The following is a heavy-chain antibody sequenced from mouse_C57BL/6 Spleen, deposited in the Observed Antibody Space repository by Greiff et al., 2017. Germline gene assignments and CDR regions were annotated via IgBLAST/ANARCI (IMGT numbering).Heavy chain of an antibody. V-gene: IGHV1-66*01. CDR1: GYSFTSYY. J-gene: IGHJ2*01. Sequence: QVQLQQSGPELVKPGASVKISCKASGYSFTSYYIHWVKQRPGQGLEWIGWIYPGSGNTKYNEKFKGKATLTADTSSSTAYMQLSSLTSEDSAVYYCARLTGTSDYFDYWGQGTTLTVSS. D-gene: IGHD4-1*01. CDR3: ARLTGTSDYFDY. CDR2: IYPGSGNT.